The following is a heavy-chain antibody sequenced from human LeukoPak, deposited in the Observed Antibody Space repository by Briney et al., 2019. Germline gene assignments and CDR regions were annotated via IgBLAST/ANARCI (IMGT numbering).Heavy chain of an antibody. CDR1: GLTFNNYA. CDR3: ARDGATMVRGGFDY. V-gene: IGHV3-23*01. D-gene: IGHD3-10*01. J-gene: IGHJ4*02. CDR2: ISGSGGST. Sequence: GGSLRLSCAASGLTFNNYAMTWVRQAPGKGLEWVSFISGSGGSTFYADSVKGRFIISRDNAKNSLYLQMNSLRAEDTAVYYCARDGATMVRGGFDYWGQGTLVTVSS.